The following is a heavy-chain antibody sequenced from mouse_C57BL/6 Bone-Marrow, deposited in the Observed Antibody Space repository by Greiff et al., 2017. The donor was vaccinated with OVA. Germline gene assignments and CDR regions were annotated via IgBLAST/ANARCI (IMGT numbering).Heavy chain of an antibody. D-gene: IGHD1-1*01. V-gene: IGHV2-9-1*01. Sequence: QVQLKESGPGLVAPSQSLSITCTVSGFSLTSYAISWVRQPPGKGLEWLGVIWTGGGTNYNSALKSRLSISKDNSKSQVFLKMNRLQTDDTARYYCARDLLRASYWYFDVWGTGTTVTVSS. CDR2: IWTGGGT. J-gene: IGHJ1*03. CDR3: ARDLLRASYWYFDV. CDR1: GFSLTSYA.